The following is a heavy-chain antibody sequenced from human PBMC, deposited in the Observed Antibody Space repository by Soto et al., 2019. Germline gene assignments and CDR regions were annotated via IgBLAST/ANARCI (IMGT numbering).Heavy chain of an antibody. V-gene: IGHV3-23*01. D-gene: IGHD4-4*01. CDR1: GFTFSSYA. CDR3: AKDSLQYLAYSGFDY. CDR2: ISGSGGST. J-gene: IGHJ4*02. Sequence: EVQLLESGGGLVQPGGSLRLSCAASGFTFSSYAMSWVRQAPGKGLEWVSAISGSGGSTYYADSVKGRFTISRDNSKNTLYLQTNSLRAEDTAVYYCAKDSLQYLAYSGFDYWGQGTLVTVSS.